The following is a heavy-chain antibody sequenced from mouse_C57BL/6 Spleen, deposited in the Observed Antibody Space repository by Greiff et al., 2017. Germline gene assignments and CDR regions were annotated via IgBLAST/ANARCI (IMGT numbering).Heavy chain of an antibody. CDR1: GYTFTSYT. CDR3: ARSHFDY. J-gene: IGHJ2*01. CDR2: INPSSGYP. Sequence: VQLQQSGAELARPGASVKMSCKASGYTFTSYTMHWVKQRLGKGLEWIGYINPSSGYPKYNQMFKDKATLTADKSSSTAYMQLSSLTSEDSAVYYCARSHFDYWGQGTTLTVSS. V-gene: IGHV1-4*01.